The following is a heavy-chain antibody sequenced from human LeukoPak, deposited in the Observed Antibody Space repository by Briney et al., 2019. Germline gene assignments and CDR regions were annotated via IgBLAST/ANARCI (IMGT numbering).Heavy chain of an antibody. Sequence: PSETLSLTCTVSGGSVSSSSYYWGWIRQPPGKGLEWIGSIYYSGSTYYNTSLQSRVTISVDTSKKQFSLKLSSVTAADTAVYYGARQGVSETSHIAVVGPFDYWGQGTLVTVSS. V-gene: IGHV4-39*01. CDR1: GGSVSSSSYY. J-gene: IGHJ4*02. CDR3: ARQGVSETSHIAVVGPFDY. CDR2: IYYSGST. D-gene: IGHD6-19*01.